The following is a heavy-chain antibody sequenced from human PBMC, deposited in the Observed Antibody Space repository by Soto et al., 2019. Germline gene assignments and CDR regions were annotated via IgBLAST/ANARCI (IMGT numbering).Heavy chain of an antibody. Sequence: SVKVSCKASGGTLSSYAISWVRQAPGQGLEWMGGIIPIFGTANYAQKFQGRVTITADESTSTAYMELSSLRSEDTAVYYCARDDLYCSSTSCYRDYYYGMDVWGQGTTVTVSS. CDR1: GGTLSSYA. V-gene: IGHV1-69*13. CDR3: ARDDLYCSSTSCYRDYYYGMDV. CDR2: IIPIFGTA. J-gene: IGHJ6*02. D-gene: IGHD2-2*02.